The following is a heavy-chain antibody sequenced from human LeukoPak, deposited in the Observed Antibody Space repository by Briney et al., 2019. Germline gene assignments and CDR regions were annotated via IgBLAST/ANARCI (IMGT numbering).Heavy chain of an antibody. CDR1: GFTVSSNY. V-gene: IGHV3-66*01. D-gene: IGHD3-9*01. J-gene: IGHJ3*02. CDR3: AREGTYYDILTGYRREAFDI. CDR2: IYSGGST. Sequence: GGSLRLSCAASGFTVSSNYMSWVRQAPGKGLEWVSVIYSGGSTYYADPVKGRFTISRDNSKNTLYLQVNSLRAEDTAVYYCAREGTYYDILTGYRREAFDIWGQGTMVTVSS.